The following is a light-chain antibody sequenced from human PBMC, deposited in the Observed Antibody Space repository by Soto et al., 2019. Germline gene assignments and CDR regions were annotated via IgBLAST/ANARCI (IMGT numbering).Light chain of an antibody. J-gene: IGLJ1*01. Sequence: QSVLTQPASASGSPGQSITILCAGTRSDVGSYNLVSWYQQQPGKAPKLMIYEVSKRPSGVSNRFAGSKSGDTASLTISGLQAEDEADYYCCSYAGSSLYVFGTGTKVTVL. CDR2: EVS. V-gene: IGLV2-23*02. CDR3: CSYAGSSLYV. CDR1: RSDVGSYNL.